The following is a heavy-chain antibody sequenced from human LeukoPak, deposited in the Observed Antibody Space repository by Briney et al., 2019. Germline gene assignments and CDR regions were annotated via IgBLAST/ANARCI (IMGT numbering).Heavy chain of an antibody. CDR1: RFTFDDYA. Sequence: GRSLRLSCAASRFTFDDYAMHWVRQAPGKGLEWVSGISWNSGSIGYADSVKGRFTISRDNAKNSLYLQMNSLRAEDTALYYCAKGHSSSWYIFDYWGQGTLVTVSS. D-gene: IGHD6-13*01. V-gene: IGHV3-9*01. CDR2: ISWNSGSI. CDR3: AKGHSSSWYIFDY. J-gene: IGHJ4*02.